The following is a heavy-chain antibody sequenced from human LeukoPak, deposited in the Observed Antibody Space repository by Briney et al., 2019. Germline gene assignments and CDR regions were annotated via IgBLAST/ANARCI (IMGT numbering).Heavy chain of an antibody. CDR1: GFTLSSYG. J-gene: IGHJ4*02. Sequence: GGSLRLSCAASGFTLSSYGMHWVRQAPGKGLEWVAVISYDGSNKYYADSVKGRFSISRDNSKNKLYLKMNSLRAEDTAVYYCANSITILSAQFDYWGQGALVTVSS. D-gene: IGHD3-9*01. CDR3: ANSITILSAQFDY. V-gene: IGHV3-30*18. CDR2: ISYDGSNK.